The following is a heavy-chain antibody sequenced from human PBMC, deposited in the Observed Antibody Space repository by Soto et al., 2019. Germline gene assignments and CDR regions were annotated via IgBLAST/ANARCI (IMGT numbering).Heavy chain of an antibody. J-gene: IGHJ6*02. CDR1: GFTFRSNA. CDR3: AKDRLRDYGNYFYGMDV. CDR2: LSYDGSEE. Sequence: VQLVESGGGVVQPGRSLRLSCAASGFTFRSNAMYWVRQAPGKGLEWVAVLSYDGSEEYYADSVKGRFTISRDNSKNTLYLQMNELRAEDTAVYYCAKDRLRDYGNYFYGMDVWGQGTTVTVSS. D-gene: IGHD4-17*01. V-gene: IGHV3-30*18.